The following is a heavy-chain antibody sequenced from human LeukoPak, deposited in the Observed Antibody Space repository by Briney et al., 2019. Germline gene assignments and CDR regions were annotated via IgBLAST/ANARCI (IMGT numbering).Heavy chain of an antibody. CDR2: IYPGDSDT. J-gene: IGHJ4*02. V-gene: IGHV5-51*01. CDR1: GYSFTSYW. CDR3: ARRSSWGNYYFDY. Sequence: GESLKISSKGSGYSFTSYWIGWVRQMPGKGLEWMGIIYPGDSDTRYNPSFQGQVTISADKSISTDYLQWSRLKDSDTGMYYCARRSSWGNYYFDYWGQGTLVTVPS. D-gene: IGHD6-13*01.